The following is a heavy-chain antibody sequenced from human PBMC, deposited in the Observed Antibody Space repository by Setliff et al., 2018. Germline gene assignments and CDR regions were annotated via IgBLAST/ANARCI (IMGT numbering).Heavy chain of an antibody. D-gene: IGHD3-3*01. CDR3: ASSRDYNFWSGYYSPLDY. CDR1: GGTFSSYA. J-gene: IGHJ4*02. V-gene: IGHV1-69*13. Sequence: SVKVSCKASGGTFSSYAISWVRQAPGQGLEWMGGIIPIFGTANYAQKFQGRVTITADESTSTAYMEPSSLRSEDTAVYYCASSRDYNFWSGYYSPLDYWGQGTLVTVSS. CDR2: IIPIFGTA.